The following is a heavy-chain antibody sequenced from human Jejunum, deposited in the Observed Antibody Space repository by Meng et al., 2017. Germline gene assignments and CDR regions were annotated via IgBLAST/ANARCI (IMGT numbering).Heavy chain of an antibody. J-gene: IGHJ4*02. V-gene: IGHV3-21*01. CDR1: GCTFSYFG. Sequence: GEALKTSRAASGCTFSYFGMNWVRQAPGKGLEWVSFISSSSSNIYYADSVKGRFTISRDNAKSSLNLQMNSLRAEDTAIYYCARDPLGAASTHDYWGQGTLVTVSS. CDR3: ARDPLGAASTHDY. D-gene: IGHD2-15*01. CDR2: ISSSSSNI.